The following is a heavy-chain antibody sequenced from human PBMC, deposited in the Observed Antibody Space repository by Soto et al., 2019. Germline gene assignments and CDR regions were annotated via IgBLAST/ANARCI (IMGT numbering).Heavy chain of an antibody. CDR3: ARVSAFVVVLDY. CDR2: IYYSGST. V-gene: IGHV4-61*01. CDR1: GGSVSSGSYY. Sequence: QVQLQESGPGLVKPSETLSLTCTVSGGSVSSGSYYWSWIRQPPGKGLEWIGYIYYSGSTNYNPSLKSRVTISVDTSKNQFSLKLSSVTAADTAVYYCARVSAFVVVLDYWGQGTLVTVSS. J-gene: IGHJ4*02. D-gene: IGHD2-15*01.